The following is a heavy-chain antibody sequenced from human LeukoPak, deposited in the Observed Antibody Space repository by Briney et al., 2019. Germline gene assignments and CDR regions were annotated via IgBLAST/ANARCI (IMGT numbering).Heavy chain of an antibody. J-gene: IGHJ3*02. CDR1: GDSISNFY. D-gene: IGHD6-19*01. CDR2: IYTSGST. V-gene: IGHV4-4*07. Sequence: IPSETLSLTCTVSGDSISNFYWSWIRQPAGKGLEWIGRIYTSGSTNYNPSLKSRVTMSVDTSKNRFSLKLSSVTAADTAVYYCARDSSGWGQLLNDAFDIWGQGTMVTVSS. CDR3: ARDSSGWGQLLNDAFDI.